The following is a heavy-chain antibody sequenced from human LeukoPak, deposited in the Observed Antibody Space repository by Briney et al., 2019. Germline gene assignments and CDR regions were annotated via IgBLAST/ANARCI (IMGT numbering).Heavy chain of an antibody. CDR1: GYTFSTYY. D-gene: IGHD3-16*01. Sequence: ASVKVSCKASGYTFSTYYLHWVRQAPGQGLEWMGIINPSGGSTTYAQKFQGRVTMTRDTSTSTVYMELSSLRSEDTAVYYCARDTFGDYLGYWGQGTLLTVSS. J-gene: IGHJ4*02. CDR2: INPSGGST. V-gene: IGHV1-46*01. CDR3: ARDTFGDYLGY.